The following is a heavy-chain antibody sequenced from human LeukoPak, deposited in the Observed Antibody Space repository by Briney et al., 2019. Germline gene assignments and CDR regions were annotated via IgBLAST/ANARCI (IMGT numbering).Heavy chain of an antibody. CDR1: GGSISSFY. D-gene: IGHD2-15*01. CDR3: ARRGDCNGGSCSPNCFDR. J-gene: IGHJ5*02. Sequence: SETLSLTYTVSGGSISSFYWSWIRQPPGRGLEWIGYIYYSGSTNYNPYLKSRVTISVDTSKNQFSLKLSSVTAADTAVYYCARRGDCNGGSCSPNCFDRWGQGTLVTVSS. CDR2: IYYSGST. V-gene: IGHV4-59*08.